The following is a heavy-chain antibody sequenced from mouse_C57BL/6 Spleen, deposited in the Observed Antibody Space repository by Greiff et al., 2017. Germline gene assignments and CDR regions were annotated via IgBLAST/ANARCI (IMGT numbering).Heavy chain of an antibody. CDR2: ISGGGGNT. Sequence: EVKVVESGGGLVKPGGSLKLSCAASGFTFSSYTMSWVSQTPEKRLEWVATISGGGGNTYYPDSVKGRFTISRDNAKNTLYLQMSSLRSEDTALYYCAREGTYYFDYWGQGTTLTVSS. CDR3: AREGTYYFDY. CDR1: GFTFSSYT. J-gene: IGHJ2*01. V-gene: IGHV5-9*01. D-gene: IGHD3-1*01.